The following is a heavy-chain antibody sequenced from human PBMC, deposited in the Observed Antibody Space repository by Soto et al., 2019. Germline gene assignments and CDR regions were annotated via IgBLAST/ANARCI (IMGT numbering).Heavy chain of an antibody. CDR3: ARDLWVNGDSYMDV. V-gene: IGHV4-59*01. J-gene: IGHJ6*03. Sequence: SETLSLTCTVSGGSISSYYWSWIRQPPGKGLEWIGYIYYSGSTNYNPSLKSRVTISVDTSKNQFSLKLSSVTAADTAVYYCARDLWVNGDSYMDVWGKGTTVTVSS. D-gene: IGHD4-17*01. CDR2: IYYSGST. CDR1: GGSISSYY.